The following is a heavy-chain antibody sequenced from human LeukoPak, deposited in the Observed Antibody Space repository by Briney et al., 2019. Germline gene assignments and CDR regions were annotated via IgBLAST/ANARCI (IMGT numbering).Heavy chain of an antibody. CDR1: GGSISSGGYS. Sequence: PSETLSLTCTVSGGSISSGGYSWSWIRQPPGKGLEWIGYIYHSGSTYYNPSLKSRVTISVDRSKNQFSLKLSSVTAADTAVYYCARVGYYGSGSQPIYYHYGMDVWGQGTTVTVSS. J-gene: IGHJ6*02. D-gene: IGHD3-10*01. CDR3: ARVGYYGSGSQPIYYHYGMDV. V-gene: IGHV4-30-2*01. CDR2: IYHSGST.